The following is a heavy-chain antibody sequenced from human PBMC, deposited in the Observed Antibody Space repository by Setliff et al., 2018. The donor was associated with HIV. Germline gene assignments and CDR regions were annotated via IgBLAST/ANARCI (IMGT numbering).Heavy chain of an antibody. CDR3: AHAPTYSSSWHGFPTHYEN. CDR1: GFSLSTSGVG. D-gene: IGHD6-6*01. J-gene: IGHJ4*02. V-gene: IGHV2-5*01. Sequence: SGPTLVNPTQTLTLTCTFSGFSLSTSGVGVGWIRQPPGKALEWVALISWNDDKRYSPSLKSRLTITKDTSKNQVVLTMTNMEFVDTATYFCAHAPTYSSSWHGFPTHYENWGQGTLVTVSS. CDR2: ISWNDDK.